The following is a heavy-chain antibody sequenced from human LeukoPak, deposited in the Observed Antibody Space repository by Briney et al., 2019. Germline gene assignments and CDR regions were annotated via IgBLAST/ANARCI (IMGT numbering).Heavy chain of an antibody. J-gene: IGHJ6*02. CDR1: GGTFSRYA. CDR2: IIPIFGIA. V-gene: IGHV1-69*04. D-gene: IGHD5-24*01. CDR3: ANVEMATKGYGMDV. Sequence: SSVKVSCKASGGTFSRYAISWVRQAPGQGLEWMGRIIPIFGIANYAQKFQGRVTITADTSTRTAYMELSSLRSDDTAVYYCANVEMATKGYGMDVWGQGTTVTVSS.